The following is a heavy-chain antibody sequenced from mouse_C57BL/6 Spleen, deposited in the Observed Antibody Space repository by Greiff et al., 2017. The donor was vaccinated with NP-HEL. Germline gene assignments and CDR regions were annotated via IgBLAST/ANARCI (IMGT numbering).Heavy chain of an antibody. D-gene: IGHD1-1*01. Sequence: VQLKESGGGLVKPGGSLKLSCAASGFTFSDYGMHWVRQAPEKGLEWVAYISSGSSTIYYADTVKGRFTISRDNAKNTLFLQMTSLRSEDTAMYYCARGIYYGSSYGYAMDYWGQGTSVTVSS. V-gene: IGHV5-17*01. CDR1: GFTFSDYG. CDR2: ISSGSSTI. CDR3: ARGIYYGSSYGYAMDY. J-gene: IGHJ4*01.